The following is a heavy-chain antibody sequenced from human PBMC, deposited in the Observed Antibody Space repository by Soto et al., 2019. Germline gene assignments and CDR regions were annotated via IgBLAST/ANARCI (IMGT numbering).Heavy chain of an antibody. V-gene: IGHV3-23*01. Sequence: GGSLRLSCAASEFTFSSYGMSWVRQAPGKGLEWVSSISGRGGSTYYADSVKGRFIISRDNSKNTVYLQMNSLRAEDTAIYYCAKNVYYDNSGNSYFDNWGPGTLVTV. CDR1: EFTFSSYG. CDR3: AKNVYYDNSGNSYFDN. J-gene: IGHJ4*02. D-gene: IGHD3-22*01. CDR2: ISGRGGST.